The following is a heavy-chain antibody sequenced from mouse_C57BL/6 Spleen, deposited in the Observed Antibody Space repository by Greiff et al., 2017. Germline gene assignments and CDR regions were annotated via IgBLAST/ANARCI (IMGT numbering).Heavy chain of an antibody. Sequence: VQLQQSGAELVRPGASVKLSCKASGYTFTDYYINWVKQRPGQGLEWIARIYPGSGNTYYNEKFKGKATLTAEKSSSTAYMQLSSRTSEDSAVYFCARSGKDYFDYWGQGTTLTVSS. CDR3: ARSGKDYFDY. V-gene: IGHV1-76*01. CDR1: GYTFTDYY. D-gene: IGHD3-1*01. J-gene: IGHJ2*01. CDR2: IYPGSGNT.